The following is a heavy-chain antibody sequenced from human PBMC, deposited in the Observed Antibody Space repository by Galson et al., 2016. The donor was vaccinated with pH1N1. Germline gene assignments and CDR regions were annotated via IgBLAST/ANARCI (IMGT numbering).Heavy chain of an antibody. V-gene: IGHV3-7*02. J-gene: IGHJ4*02. CDR3: ARKGLPDN. CDR2: IKQDGSEK. CDR1: GFTFTTYW. D-gene: IGHD2-15*01. Sequence: SLRLSCAASGFTFTTYWMSWVRPAPGKGLEWVANIKQDGSEKYYVDSVKGRFTISRDNAKNSLYLQMNSLRVEDTAVYYCARKGLPDNWGQGILVTVSS.